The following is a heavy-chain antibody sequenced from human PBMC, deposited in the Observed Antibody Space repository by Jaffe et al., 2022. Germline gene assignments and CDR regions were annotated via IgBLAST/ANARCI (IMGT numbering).Heavy chain of an antibody. J-gene: IGHJ4*02. Sequence: EVQLVESGGDLVQPGRSLRLSCSASGFTFADFPVTWVRQAPGKGLECIGFIRTKDTGGTTEYAASVKGRFTMSRDDSKSVAYLEINSLKIEDTAVYYCSRAGGVKGYSSAYWGQGTLVTVSS. D-gene: IGHD5-18*01. CDR2: IRTKDTGGTT. V-gene: IGHV3-49*04. CDR1: GFTFADFP. CDR3: SRAGGVKGYSSAY.